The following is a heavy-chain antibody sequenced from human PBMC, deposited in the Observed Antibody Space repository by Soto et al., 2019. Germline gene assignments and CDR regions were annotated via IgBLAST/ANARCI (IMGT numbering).Heavy chain of an antibody. V-gene: IGHV4-39*02. D-gene: IGHD3-10*01. CDR1: GGSISSSSYY. CDR2: IYYSGTT. Sequence: QLQLQESGPGLVKPSETLSLTCSVSGGSISSSSYYWGGIRQPPGKGLEWIGGIYYSGTTFYNPSLKSRVTLSIDTSKNHFSLKLSSVTAADTAVYYCARRGGTMVRGNAFDIWGQGTMVTVSS. CDR3: ARRGGTMVRGNAFDI. J-gene: IGHJ3*02.